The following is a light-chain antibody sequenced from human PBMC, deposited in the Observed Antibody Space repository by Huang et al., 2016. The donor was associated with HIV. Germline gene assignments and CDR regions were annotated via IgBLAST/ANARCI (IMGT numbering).Light chain of an antibody. CDR3: MQALETPRT. V-gene: IGKV2-28*01. CDR1: QSLLQSNGYNY. Sequence: DIVMTQYPLSLSVTPGEPASISCRSSQSLLQSNGYNYLDWYLQKPGQSPQLLIYLGSNRASGVPYRFSGSGSGTDSTLKISRVEAEDVGVYYCMQALETPRTFGQGTKVEIK. J-gene: IGKJ1*01. CDR2: LGS.